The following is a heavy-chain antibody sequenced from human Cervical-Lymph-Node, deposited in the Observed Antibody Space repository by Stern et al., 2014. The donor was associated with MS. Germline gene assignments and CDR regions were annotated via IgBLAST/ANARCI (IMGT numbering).Heavy chain of an antibody. CDR3: ARAGGSTVGYYVDY. V-gene: IGHV1-69*01. CDR2: IIPIFGTT. CDR1: GDTFTRHA. Sequence: QLVESGAAVKKPGSSVKVSCQTSGDTFTRHAINWVRQAPGQGLEWMVGIIPIFGTTNHAQKFRDRVTITADASTNTVYMELNSLRSEDTAVYFCARAGGSTVGYYVDYWGQGTLVTVSS. D-gene: IGHD1-26*01. J-gene: IGHJ4*02.